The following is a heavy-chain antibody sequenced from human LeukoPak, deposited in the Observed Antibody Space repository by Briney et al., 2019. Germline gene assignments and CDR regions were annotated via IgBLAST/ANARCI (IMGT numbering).Heavy chain of an antibody. V-gene: IGHV3-30-3*01. Sequence: GRSLRLSCAASGFTFSSYAMHWVRQAPGKGLEWVAVISYDGSNKYYADSVKGRFTISRDNSKNTLYLQMNSLRAEDTAVYYCARPSGVLRYFDWLPHFDYWGQGTLVTVSS. CDR1: GFTFSSYA. CDR2: ISYDGSNK. J-gene: IGHJ4*02. D-gene: IGHD3-9*01. CDR3: ARPSGVLRYFDWLPHFDY.